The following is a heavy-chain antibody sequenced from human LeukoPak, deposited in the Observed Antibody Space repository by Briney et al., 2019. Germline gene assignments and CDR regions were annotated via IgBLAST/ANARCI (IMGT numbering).Heavy chain of an antibody. V-gene: IGHV4-34*01. Sequence: SETLSLTCCVYGGSFSGYFWTWIRQPPGKGLEWIGEMNHSGSTNYNRALQSRVTMSLDTYKRQLALKLSSVSAADTAVYYCARGVYSSGWNSGPFNYWGQGTLVTVSS. J-gene: IGHJ4*02. CDR2: MNHSGST. CDR3: ARGVYSSGWNSGPFNY. CDR1: GGSFSGYF. D-gene: IGHD6-19*01.